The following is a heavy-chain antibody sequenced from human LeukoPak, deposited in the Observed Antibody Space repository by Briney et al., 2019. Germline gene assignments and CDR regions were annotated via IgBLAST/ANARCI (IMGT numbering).Heavy chain of an antibody. CDR1: GFIFSNYW. CDR3: AKGGYYDLDAFDI. V-gene: IGHV3-7*03. D-gene: IGHD1-26*01. CDR2: IKQDGSEK. Sequence: GGSLRLSCAASGFIFSNYWMSWVRQAPGKGLEWVANIKQDGSEKYYVDSVKGRFTISRDNAKNSLYLQMNSLRAEDTALYYCAKGGYYDLDAFDIWGQGTMVTVSS. J-gene: IGHJ3*02.